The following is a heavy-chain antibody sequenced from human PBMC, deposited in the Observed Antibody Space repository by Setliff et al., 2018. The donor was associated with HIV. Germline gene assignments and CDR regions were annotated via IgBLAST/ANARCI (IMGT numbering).Heavy chain of an antibody. J-gene: IGHJ4*02. V-gene: IGHV4-31*03. Sequence: SETLSLTCTVSGGSISSGGYYWSWIRQHPGKGLEWIGYIYYSGTTHYNPSLKSRVFISVDTSKNQFSLKLSSVTAADTAVYYCAGQPSWGSIDYWGQGTLVTVS. CDR3: AGQPSWGSIDY. CDR1: GGSISSGGYY. D-gene: IGHD7-27*01. CDR2: IYYSGTT.